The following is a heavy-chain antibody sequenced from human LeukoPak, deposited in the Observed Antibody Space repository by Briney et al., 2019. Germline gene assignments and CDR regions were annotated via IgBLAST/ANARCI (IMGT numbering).Heavy chain of an antibody. CDR3: ATATMGAYDAFDI. CDR2: FDPEDGET. J-gene: IGHJ3*02. Sequence: ASVKVSCKVSGYTLTELSMHWVRQAPGKRLEWMGGFDPEDGETIYAQKFQGRVTMTEDTSTDTAYMELSSLRSEDTAVYYCATATMGAYDAFDIWGQGTMVTVSS. CDR1: GYTLTELS. V-gene: IGHV1-24*01. D-gene: IGHD1-26*01.